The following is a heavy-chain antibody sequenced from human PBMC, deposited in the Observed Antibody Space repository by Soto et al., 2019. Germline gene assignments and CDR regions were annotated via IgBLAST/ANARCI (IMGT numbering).Heavy chain of an antibody. CDR2: IYYSGST. V-gene: IGHV4-59*01. CDR1: GGSISSYY. CDR3: ARGGDFNWFDP. J-gene: IGHJ5*02. D-gene: IGHD3-3*01. Sequence: PSQTLSLTCTVSGGSISSYYWSWIRQPPGKGLEWIGYIYYSGSTNYNPSLKSRVTISVDTSKNQFSLKLSSVTAADTAVYYCARGGDFNWFDPWGQGTLVTVSS.